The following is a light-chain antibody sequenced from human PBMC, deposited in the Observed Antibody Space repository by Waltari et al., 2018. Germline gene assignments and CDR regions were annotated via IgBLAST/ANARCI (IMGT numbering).Light chain of an antibody. CDR1: QSIAIY. CDR3: QQSYSTPLT. Sequence: DIQMTQSPSSLSASVGDRVTITCRASQSIAIYLNCYQQEPGKAPKFLIYAASSLQTGVPSRFSCSGSGTHFTLTISSLQPEDFATYYCQQSYSTPLTVGPGTKVDFQ. CDR2: AAS. J-gene: IGKJ3*01. V-gene: IGKV1-39*01.